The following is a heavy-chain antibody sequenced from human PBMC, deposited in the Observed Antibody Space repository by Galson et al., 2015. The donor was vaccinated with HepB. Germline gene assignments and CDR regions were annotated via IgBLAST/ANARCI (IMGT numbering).Heavy chain of an antibody. CDR1: GYSFTTYG. V-gene: IGHV1-18*01. CDR2: ISPYSGNT. D-gene: IGHD6-13*01. Sequence: SVKVSCKASGYSFTTYGISWVGQAPGQGLEWMGWISPYSGNTNYAQNLQGRVTMTTDTSTSTVCMEVRSLKFDDTAVYYCARLGAAAGFLDFWGQGTLVTVSS. CDR3: ARLGAAAGFLDF. J-gene: IGHJ4*02.